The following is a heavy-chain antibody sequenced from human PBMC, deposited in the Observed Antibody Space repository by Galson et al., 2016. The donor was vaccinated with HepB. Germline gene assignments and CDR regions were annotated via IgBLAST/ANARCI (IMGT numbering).Heavy chain of an antibody. D-gene: IGHD4-17*01. J-gene: IGHJ4*02. CDR2: ISYDGSNK. V-gene: IGHV3-30*18. CDR3: AKVGDKYYFDY. Sequence: VISYDGSNKKYADSVKGRFTISRDNSKNTLYLQMNSLRAEDTAVYYCAKVGDKYYFDYWGQGTLVTVSS.